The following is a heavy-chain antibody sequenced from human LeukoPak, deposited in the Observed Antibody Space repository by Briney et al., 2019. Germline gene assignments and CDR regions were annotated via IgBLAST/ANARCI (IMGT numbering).Heavy chain of an antibody. CDR1: GYTFTSYD. Sequence: GASVKVSCKASGYTFTSYDINWVRQATGQGREWMGWMNPNSGNTGYAQKFQGRVTMTRNTSISTAYMELSSLRSEDTAVYYCARGKRYCSGGSCPNWFDPWGQGTLVTVSS. D-gene: IGHD2-15*01. CDR3: ARGKRYCSGGSCPNWFDP. J-gene: IGHJ5*02. V-gene: IGHV1-8*01. CDR2: MNPNSGNT.